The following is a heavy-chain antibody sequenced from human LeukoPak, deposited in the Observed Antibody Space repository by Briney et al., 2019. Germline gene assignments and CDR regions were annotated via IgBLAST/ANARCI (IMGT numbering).Heavy chain of an antibody. Sequence: SVKVSCKASGYTFTSYGISWVRQAPGQGLEWVGWISVYNGNTNYAQKLQGRVTMTTDTSTTTAYMELRSLRSDDTAVYYCARNRHRWLPYSDYWGQGTLVTVAS. CDR3: ARNRHRWLPYSDY. CDR2: ISVYNGNT. D-gene: IGHD3-22*01. CDR1: GYTFTSYG. J-gene: IGHJ4*02. V-gene: IGHV1-18*01.